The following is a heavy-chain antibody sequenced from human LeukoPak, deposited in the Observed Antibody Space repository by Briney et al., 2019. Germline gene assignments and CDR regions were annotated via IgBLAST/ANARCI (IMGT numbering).Heavy chain of an antibody. D-gene: IGHD1-26*01. CDR1: GFTFSSYG. J-gene: IGHJ4*02. CDR2: ISAGSDYT. V-gene: IGHV3-23*01. Sequence: PGGSLRLSCAASGFTFSSYGMSWVRQAPGKGLEWVSAISAGSDYTNYADSVKGRFTISRDSSKNMLYVQMNSLGAEDTAVYYCARGLTSSATYSSYFDYWGQGTLVSVSS. CDR3: ARGLTSSATYSSYFDY.